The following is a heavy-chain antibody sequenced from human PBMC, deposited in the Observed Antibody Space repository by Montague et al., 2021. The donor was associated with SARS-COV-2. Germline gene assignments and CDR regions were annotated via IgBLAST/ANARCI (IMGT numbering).Heavy chain of an antibody. V-gene: IGHV2-70*11. D-gene: IGHD3-9*01. J-gene: IGHJ6*02. CDR1: GFSLSTSGMC. CDR2: TDWDDDK. Sequence: PALVKPTQTLALTCTFSGFSLSTSGMCVSWIRQPPGKALEWLARTDWDDDKYYSTSLKTRLTISKDTSKNQVVLTMTNMDPVDTATYYCARRTYDILTGYGYGMDVWGQGTTVTVSS. CDR3: ARRTYDILTGYGYGMDV.